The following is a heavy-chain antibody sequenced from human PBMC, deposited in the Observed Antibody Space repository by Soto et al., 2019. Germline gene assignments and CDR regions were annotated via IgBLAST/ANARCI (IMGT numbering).Heavy chain of an antibody. CDR1: GFTCSSYP. Sequence: PGGPLMRSSAAGGFTCSSYPTHWVRQAPCKALVCVAVRWYDGSNKYYADSVKGRVTMPRDNSKNTLYLQMNSLRAEDTAVYYCAKDYCASWYYYDSSGYYKSFDYWGQGTLVTVS. CDR2: RWYDGSNK. V-gene: IGHV3-33*06. J-gene: IGHJ4*02. CDR3: AKDYCASWYYYDSSGYYKSFDY. D-gene: IGHD3-22*01.